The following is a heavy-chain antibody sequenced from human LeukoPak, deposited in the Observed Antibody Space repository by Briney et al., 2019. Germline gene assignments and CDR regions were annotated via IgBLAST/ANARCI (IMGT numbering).Heavy chain of an antibody. Sequence: GASVKVSCKASGYTFTSYYMHWVRQAPGQGLEWMGLINPNSGGTNYAQKFQGRVTMTRDTSISTAYMELSRLRSDDTAVYYCARRRKISWFDPWGQGTLVTVSS. CDR3: ARRRKISWFDP. CDR2: INPNSGGT. CDR1: GYTFTSYY. J-gene: IGHJ5*02. V-gene: IGHV1-2*06.